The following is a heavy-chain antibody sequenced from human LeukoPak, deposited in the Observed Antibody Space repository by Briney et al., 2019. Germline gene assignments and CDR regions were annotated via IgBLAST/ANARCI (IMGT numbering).Heavy chain of an antibody. Sequence: GGSLRLSCVASGFIFRNYWIHWVRQAPGEGPLWVSYINNDGSRTSCADSVKGRFTISRDNAKNTLYLQMNSLRAEDTAVYYCRRGGFSGATPDYWGQGTLVTVSS. J-gene: IGHJ4*02. CDR3: RRGGFSGATPDY. CDR2: INNDGSRT. CDR1: GFIFRNYW. D-gene: IGHD2-15*01. V-gene: IGHV3-74*01.